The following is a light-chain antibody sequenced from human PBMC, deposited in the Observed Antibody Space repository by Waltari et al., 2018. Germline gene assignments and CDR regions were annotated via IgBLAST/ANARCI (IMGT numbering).Light chain of an antibody. V-gene: IGKV3-20*01. Sequence: EIVLTQSPGPLSLSPGARATLSCRASQTVSTIALSWYQKKPGQAPRVLIYSTYNRATGIPDRFSGSGSGTDFTLTINRLAPEDFAMYYCQQYDGIVVTFGGGTKVEI. CDR3: QQYDGIVVT. CDR1: QTVSTIA. CDR2: STY. J-gene: IGKJ4*01.